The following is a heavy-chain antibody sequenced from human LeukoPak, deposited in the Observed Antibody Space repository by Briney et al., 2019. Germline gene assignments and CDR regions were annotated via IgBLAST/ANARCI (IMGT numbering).Heavy chain of an antibody. CDR2: INSDGSST. CDR3: ARDSCSGGSCYFGY. V-gene: IGHV3-74*01. D-gene: IGHD2-15*01. CDR1: GLTFSTYW. J-gene: IGHJ4*02. Sequence: PGGSLRPSGPASGLTFSTYWMHWVRKAPRKGLVWVSRINSDGSSTNYADSVKGRFTISRDNAKNTLYLQMNSLRAEDTAVYYCARDSCSGGSCYFGYWGQGTLVTVSS.